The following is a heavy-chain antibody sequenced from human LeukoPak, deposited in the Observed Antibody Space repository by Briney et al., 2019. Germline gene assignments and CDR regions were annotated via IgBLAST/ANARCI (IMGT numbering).Heavy chain of an antibody. D-gene: IGHD6-13*01. CDR3: ARGQGYSSSWYTGYYYYYMDV. J-gene: IGHJ6*03. CDR1: GFTFSSYW. V-gene: IGHV3-7*01. Sequence: PGGSLRLSCAASGFTFSSYWMSWVRQAPGKGLEWVANIKQDGSEKYYVDSVKGRFTISRDNAKNSLYLQMNSLRAEDTAVYYCARGQGYSSSWYTGYYYYYMDVWGKGTTVTVSS. CDR2: IKQDGSEK.